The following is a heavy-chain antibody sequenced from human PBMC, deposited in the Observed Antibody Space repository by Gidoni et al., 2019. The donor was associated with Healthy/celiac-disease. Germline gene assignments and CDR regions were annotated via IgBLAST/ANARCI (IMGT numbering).Heavy chain of an antibody. V-gene: IGHV3-49*05. Sequence: EVQLVESGVGLVKPGRSLRLSCTAAGFTFGAYALSWFLQAPGKGLEWVGFIRSKAYGGTTEYAASVKGRFTISRDDSKSIAYLQMNSLKTEDTAVYYCTGDLSREAGELGDYDPTQQRGYYWGQGTLVTVSS. CDR2: IRSKAYGGTT. CDR1: GFTFGAYA. J-gene: IGHJ4*02. CDR3: TGDLSREAGELGDYDPTQQRGYY. D-gene: IGHD3-3*01.